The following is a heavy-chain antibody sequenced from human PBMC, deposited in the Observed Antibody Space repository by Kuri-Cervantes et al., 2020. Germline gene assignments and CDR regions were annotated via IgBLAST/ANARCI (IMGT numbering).Heavy chain of an antibody. CDR2: ISAYNGNT. D-gene: IGHD2-15*01. J-gene: IGHJ4*02. CDR3: ARDLEGSEYPAHFDY. V-gene: IGHV1-18*01. Sequence: ASVTVSCQSSGYTFTSYGIRWVRQAPGQGLSWMGWISAYNGNTNYAQKLQGRVTMTTDTSTSTAYMELRSLRSDDTAVYYCARDLEGSEYPAHFDYWGQGTLVTVSS. CDR1: GYTFTSYG.